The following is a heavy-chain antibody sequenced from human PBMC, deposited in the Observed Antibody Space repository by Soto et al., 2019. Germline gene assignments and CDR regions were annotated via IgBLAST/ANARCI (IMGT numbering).Heavy chain of an antibody. V-gene: IGHV1-3*01. J-gene: IGHJ6*02. Sequence: ASVKVSCKASGGTFSSYAISWVRQAPGQRLEWMGWINAGNGNTKYSQKFQGRVTITRDTSASTAYMELSSLRSEDTAVYYCARAGYSSGPTSYYYYYYGMDVWGQGTTVTVS. CDR1: GGTFSSYA. CDR3: ARAGYSSGPTSYYYYYYGMDV. D-gene: IGHD6-19*01. CDR2: INAGNGNT.